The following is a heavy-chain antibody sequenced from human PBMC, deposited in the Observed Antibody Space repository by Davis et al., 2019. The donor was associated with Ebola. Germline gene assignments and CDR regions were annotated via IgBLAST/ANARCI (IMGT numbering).Heavy chain of an antibody. D-gene: IGHD3-3*01. CDR1: GFTVSSNY. Sequence: PGGSLRLSCAASGFTVSSNYMSWVRQAPGKGLEWVSVIYSGGSTYYADSVKGRFTISRDNSKNTLYLQMNSLRAEDTAVYYCARSLRFLEEGVVPRAFDIWGQGTMVTVSS. J-gene: IGHJ3*02. CDR3: ARSLRFLEEGVVPRAFDI. CDR2: IYSGGST. V-gene: IGHV3-53*01.